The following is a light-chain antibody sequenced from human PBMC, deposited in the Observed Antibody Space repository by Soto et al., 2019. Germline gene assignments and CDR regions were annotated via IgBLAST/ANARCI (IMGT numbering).Light chain of an antibody. CDR2: GAS. V-gene: IGKV3-15*01. CDR3: QQHNNWPQT. CDR1: QSVGSD. Sequence: EIVMTQSPATLSVSPGETATLSCRASQSVGSDLAWYQQKAGQSPRLLIYGASTRATGVPARISGSGSGTEFTLTISRLQSEDFAVYHCQQHNNWPQTFGQGTKVDIK. J-gene: IGKJ1*01.